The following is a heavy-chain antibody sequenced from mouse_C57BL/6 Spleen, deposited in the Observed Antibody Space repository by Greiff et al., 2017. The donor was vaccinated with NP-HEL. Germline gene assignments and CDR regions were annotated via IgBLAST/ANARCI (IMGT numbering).Heavy chain of an antibody. CDR1: GFSLTSYG. CDR2: IWSGGST. V-gene: IGHV2-2*01. Sequence: QVQLQQSGPGLVQPSQRLSITCTVSGFSLTSYGVHWVRQSPGKGLEWLGVIWSGGSTDYNAAFISRLSISKDNSKSQVFCKMNSLQADDTSIYYCARGKTTTIVPYWYFDVWGTGTTVTVSS. J-gene: IGHJ1*03. D-gene: IGHD1-1*01. CDR3: ARGKTTTIVPYWYFDV.